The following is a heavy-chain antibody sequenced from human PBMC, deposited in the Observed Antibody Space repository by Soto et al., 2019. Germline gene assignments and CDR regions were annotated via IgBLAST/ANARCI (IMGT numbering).Heavy chain of an antibody. J-gene: IGHJ4*02. D-gene: IGHD2-15*01. CDR3: ARLPPPSCSGSSCSPY. CDR1: GFIFSDYY. CDR2: INNNGRTI. Sequence: VQLVESGGGSVKPGGSLRLSCVASGFIFSDYYMSWIRQTPGKGLEWTSYINNNGRTIFYRDSVNGRFTISRDNEKRLLYLQMNSLRVEDTAIYYCARLPPPSCSGSSCSPYWGQGTLVTVSS. V-gene: IGHV3-11*01.